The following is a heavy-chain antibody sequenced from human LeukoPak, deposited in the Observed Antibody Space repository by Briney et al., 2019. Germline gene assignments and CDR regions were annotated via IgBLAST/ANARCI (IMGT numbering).Heavy chain of an antibody. D-gene: IGHD2-15*01. CDR3: ARERRYCSGGSCRKDAFDI. Sequence: SETLSLTCTVSGGSISSSSYYWGWIRQPPGKGLEWIGSIYYSGSTYYNPSLKSRVTISVDTSKNQFSLKLSSVTAADTAVYYCARERRYCSGGSCRKDAFDIWGQGTMVTVSS. CDR1: GGSISSSSYY. CDR2: IYYSGST. J-gene: IGHJ3*02. V-gene: IGHV4-39*07.